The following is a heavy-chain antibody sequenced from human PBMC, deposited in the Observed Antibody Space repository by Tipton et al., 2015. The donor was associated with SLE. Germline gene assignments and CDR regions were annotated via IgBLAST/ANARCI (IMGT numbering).Heavy chain of an antibody. CDR2: IYYSGST. V-gene: IGHV4-59*01. D-gene: IGHD4-11*01. Sequence: TLSLTCTVSGDSINNKYWSWIRQPPGKGLEWIGYIYYSGSTNYNPSLKSRVTISVDTSKNQFSLKLSSVTAADTAVYYCARGFTVTGRGYYYYYYMDVWGKGTTVTVSS. CDR1: GDSINNKY. CDR3: ARGFTVTGRGYYYYYYMDV. J-gene: IGHJ6*03.